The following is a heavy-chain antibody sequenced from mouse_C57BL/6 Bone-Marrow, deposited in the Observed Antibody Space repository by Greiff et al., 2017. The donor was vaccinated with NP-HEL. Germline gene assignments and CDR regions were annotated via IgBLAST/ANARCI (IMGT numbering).Heavy chain of an antibody. CDR1: GFTFSSYG. V-gene: IGHV5-6*01. Sequence: DVQLVESGGDLVKPGGSLKLSCAASGFTFSSYGMSWVRQTPDKRLEWVATISSGGSYTYYPDSVKGRFTISRDNAKNTLYLQMSSLKSEDTAMYDCARQGYYYFDYWGQGTTLTVSS. D-gene: IGHD2-3*01. CDR2: ISSGGSYT. J-gene: IGHJ2*01. CDR3: ARQGYYYFDY.